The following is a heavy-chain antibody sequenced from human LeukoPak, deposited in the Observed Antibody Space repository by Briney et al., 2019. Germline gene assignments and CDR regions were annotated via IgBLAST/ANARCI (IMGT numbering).Heavy chain of an antibody. CDR3: ARVRANWYGDY. CDR2: ITTTFYT. J-gene: IGHJ4*02. CDR1: GFTFSSYS. D-gene: IGHD6-13*01. V-gene: IGHV3-21*01. Sequence: GGSLRLSCAASGFTFSSYSFNWVRQVPGKGLEWVSSITTTFYTYYTDSVKGRFTISRDNAKNSLYLQMISLRAEDTAVYYCARVRANWYGDYWGQGTLVTVSS.